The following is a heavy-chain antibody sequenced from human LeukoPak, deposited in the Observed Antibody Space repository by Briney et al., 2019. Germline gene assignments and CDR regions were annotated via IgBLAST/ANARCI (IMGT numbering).Heavy chain of an antibody. CDR1: GGTFSSYA. J-gene: IGHJ5*02. CDR2: IIAIFGTA. Sequence: SVKVSCNASGGTFSSYAISWVRQAPGQGLEWMGGIIAIFGTANYAQKFQGRVTITADESTSTAYMELSSLRSEDTAVYYCARGSIFGAGTTWFDPWGQGTLVTVSS. D-gene: IGHD1-7*01. CDR3: ARGSIFGAGTTWFDP. V-gene: IGHV1-69*13.